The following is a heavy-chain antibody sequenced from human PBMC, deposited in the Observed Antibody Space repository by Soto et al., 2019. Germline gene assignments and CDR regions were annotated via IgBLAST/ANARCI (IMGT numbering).Heavy chain of an antibody. CDR2: IYYSGST. CDR1: GGSISSYY. V-gene: IGHV4-59*12. J-gene: IGHJ5*02. D-gene: IGHD2-15*01. Sequence: SETLSLTCTVSGGSISSYYWSWIRQPPGKGLEWIGYIYYSGSTNYNPSLKSRVTISVDTSKNQFSLKLSFVTAADTAVYYCARPFGLNCSGYNDKNWFDPWGQGTLVTVSS. CDR3: ARPFGLNCSGYNDKNWFDP.